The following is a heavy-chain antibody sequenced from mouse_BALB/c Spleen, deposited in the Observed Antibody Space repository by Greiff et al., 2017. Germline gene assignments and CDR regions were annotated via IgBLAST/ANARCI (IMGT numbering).Heavy chain of an antibody. Sequence: VQLKESGGGLVKPGGSLKLSCAASGFAFSSYDMSWVRQTPEKRLEWVAYISSGGGSTYYPDTVKGRFTISRANAKNTLYLQMSSLKSEDTAMYYCARHVGYYYAMDYWGQGTSVTVSS. CDR2: ISSGGGST. CDR1: GFAFSSYD. D-gene: IGHD2-2*01. J-gene: IGHJ4*01. V-gene: IGHV5-12-1*01. CDR3: ARHVGYYYAMDY.